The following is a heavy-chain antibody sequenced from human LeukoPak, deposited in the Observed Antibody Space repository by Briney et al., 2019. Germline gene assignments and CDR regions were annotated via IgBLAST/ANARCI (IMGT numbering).Heavy chain of an antibody. CDR1: GFTFSNYP. V-gene: IGHV3-48*04. CDR2: IGSGGSPI. D-gene: IGHD2-2*01. J-gene: IGHJ5*02. CDR3: ARDNIVVVPAALRHNWFDP. Sequence: TGGSLRLSCAASGFTFSNYPMNWVRQAPGKGLEWVSYIGSGGSPIYYADSVRGRFSISRDNAKNSLYLQMNSLRAEDTAVYYCARDNIVVVPAALRHNWFDPWGQGTLVTVSS.